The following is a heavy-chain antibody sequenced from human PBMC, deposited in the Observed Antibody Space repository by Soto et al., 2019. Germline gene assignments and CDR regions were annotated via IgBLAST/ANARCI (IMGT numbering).Heavy chain of an antibody. Sequence: LRLSCAASGFTFSSYAMHWVRQAPGKGLEWVAVISYDGSNKYYADSVKGRFTISRDNSKNTLYLQMNSLRAEDTAVYYCARVRYQLPFGDYYYGMDVWGQGTTVTVSS. V-gene: IGHV3-30-3*01. CDR1: GFTFSSYA. CDR2: ISYDGSNK. D-gene: IGHD2-2*01. CDR3: ARVRYQLPFGDYYYGMDV. J-gene: IGHJ6*02.